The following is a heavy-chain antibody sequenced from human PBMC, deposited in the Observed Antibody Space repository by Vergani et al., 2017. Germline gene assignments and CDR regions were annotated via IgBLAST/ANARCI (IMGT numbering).Heavy chain of an antibody. Sequence: QVQLVQSGAEVKKPGSSVKVSCKASGGTFSSYAISWVRQAPGQGLEWMGGIIPNSGGTNYAQKFQGRVTMTRDTSISTAYMELSRLRSDDTAVYYCARGDALRYFDWSGGGFDPWGQGTLVTVSS. V-gene: IGHV1-2*02. CDR2: IIPNSGGT. CDR3: ARGDALRYFDWSGGGFDP. CDR1: GGTFSSYA. J-gene: IGHJ5*02. D-gene: IGHD3-9*01.